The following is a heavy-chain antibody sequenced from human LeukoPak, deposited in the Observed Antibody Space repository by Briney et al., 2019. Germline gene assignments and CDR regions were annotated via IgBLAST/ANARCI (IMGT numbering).Heavy chain of an antibody. CDR2: FYYSGST. CDR1: GGSISSYY. V-gene: IGHV4-59*01. J-gene: IGHJ3*02. CDR3: ARDRRRDLLHAFDI. Sequence: SETLSLTCTVYGGSISSYYWSWIRQPPGKGLEWIGYFYYSGSTNYNPSLKSRVTKSVDTSKNQFSLRLSSVTVADTAVYYCARDRRRDLLHAFDIWGQGTMVTVSS. D-gene: IGHD1-26*01.